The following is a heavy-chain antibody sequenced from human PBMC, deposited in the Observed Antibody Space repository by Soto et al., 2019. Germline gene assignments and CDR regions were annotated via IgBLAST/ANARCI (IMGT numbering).Heavy chain of an antibody. J-gene: IGHJ3*02. CDR2: INPNSGGT. V-gene: IGHV1-2*02. Sequence: ASVKVSCKASGYTFTGYYMHWVRQAPGQGLEWMGWINPNSGGTNYAQKFQGRVTMTRETSISTAYMELSRLRSDDTAVYYCAREMDMATTDAFDIWGQGTMVTVSS. CDR3: AREMDMATTDAFDI. D-gene: IGHD2-2*03. CDR1: GYTFTGYY.